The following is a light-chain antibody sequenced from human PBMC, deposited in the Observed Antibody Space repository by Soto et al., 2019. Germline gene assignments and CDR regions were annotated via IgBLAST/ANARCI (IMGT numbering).Light chain of an antibody. CDR2: DAS. CDR1: LSVTTF. Sequence: LTQSPVTLSLSPGERATLSCRASLSVTTFLAWYQQKPGQAPRLLIYDASKRATGIPARFSGSGSGTDFTLTISSLEPEDFAVYYCQQRTNWPLTFGGGTKVEIK. V-gene: IGKV3-11*01. CDR3: QQRTNWPLT. J-gene: IGKJ4*01.